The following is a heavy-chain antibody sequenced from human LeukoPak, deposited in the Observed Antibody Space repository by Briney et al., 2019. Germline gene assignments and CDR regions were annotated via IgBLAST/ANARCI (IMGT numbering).Heavy chain of an antibody. J-gene: IGHJ4*02. CDR2: IHASGNT. D-gene: IGHD3-22*01. V-gene: IGHV4-4*07. CDR1: GGSISSYY. CDR3: ARDQYYDSSGYRYFDY. Sequence: PSETLSLTCTVSGGSISSYYWSWIRQPAGKGLEWIGRIHASGNTNYNPSLRSRITMSVHTSKNQFSLKLSSVTAADTAVYYCARDQYYDSSGYRYFDYWGQGTPVTVSS.